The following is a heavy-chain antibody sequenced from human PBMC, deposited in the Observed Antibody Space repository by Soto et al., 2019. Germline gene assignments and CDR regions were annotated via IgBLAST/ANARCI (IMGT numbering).Heavy chain of an antibody. D-gene: IGHD3-10*01. J-gene: IGHJ3*01. Sequence: GGSLRLPCATSDFTISPYWMTWVRQTPGQGLEFVANIKEDGSVTNYVDSVKGRFTISRDNAKNSLYLQMNSLRVEDTAVYYCGTDQWGGAFDLWGRGTTVTVSS. CDR3: GTDQWGGAFDL. CDR1: DFTISPYW. CDR2: IKEDGSVT. V-gene: IGHV3-7*01.